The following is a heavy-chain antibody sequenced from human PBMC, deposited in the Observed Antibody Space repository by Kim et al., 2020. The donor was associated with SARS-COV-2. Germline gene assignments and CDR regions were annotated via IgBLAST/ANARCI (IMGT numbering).Heavy chain of an antibody. CDR1: GGSFSGYY. Sequence: SETLSLTCAVYGGSFSGYYWSWIRQPPGKGLEWIGEINHSGRTNYNPSLKSRVTISVDTSKNQFSLKLTSVTAADAALYFCARSLSNTSGWGSHYCDLWGQGILVTVSS. D-gene: IGHD3-10*01. CDR2: INHSGRT. J-gene: IGHJ1*01. CDR3: ARSLSNTSGWGSHYCDL. V-gene: IGHV4-34*01.